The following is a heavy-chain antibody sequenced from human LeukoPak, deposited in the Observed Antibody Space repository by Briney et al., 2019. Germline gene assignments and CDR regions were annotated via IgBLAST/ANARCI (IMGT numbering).Heavy chain of an antibody. CDR1: NGSITSTTY. CDR2: TSSGGSA. D-gene: IGHD4-17*01. Sequence: SETLSLTCFVSNGSITSTTYWAWIRQSPGRGLEWIGTTSSGGSAYYKTSLKSRVTISVDTSKTQLSLRLTSVTAADTAVYYCARRGGGDFVDSWGQGTLVSVS. J-gene: IGHJ4*02. V-gene: IGHV4-39*01. CDR3: ARRGGGDFVDS.